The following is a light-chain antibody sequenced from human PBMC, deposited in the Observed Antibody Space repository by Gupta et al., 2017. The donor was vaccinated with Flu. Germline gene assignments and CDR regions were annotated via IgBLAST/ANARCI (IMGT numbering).Light chain of an antibody. V-gene: IGKV1-5*03. CDR2: KAS. J-gene: IGKJ1*01. CDR1: QTISHW. CDR3: QQYHTYSRT. Sequence: PSTLSASVGDRVTITCRASQTISHWLAWYQQKPGKAPKVLIYKASTLQSGVPSRFSGSGYGTEFTLTISSLQPDDFATYYCQQYHTYSRTFGQGTXVEIK.